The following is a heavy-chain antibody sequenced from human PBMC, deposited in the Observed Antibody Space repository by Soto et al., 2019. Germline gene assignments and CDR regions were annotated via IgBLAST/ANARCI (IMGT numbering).Heavy chain of an antibody. CDR1: DRSISSSSYF. V-gene: IGHV4-39*07. Sequence: PSEPLSLTFTASDRSISSSSYFWGWIRQPPGKGLEWIGEINHSGSTNYNPSLKSRVTISVDTSKNQFSLKLSSVTAADTAVYYCARLTRAVAGMYYYYGRDIWGQGTTVTVSS. CDR2: INHSGST. J-gene: IGHJ6*02. D-gene: IGHD6-19*01. CDR3: ARLTRAVAGMYYYYGRDI.